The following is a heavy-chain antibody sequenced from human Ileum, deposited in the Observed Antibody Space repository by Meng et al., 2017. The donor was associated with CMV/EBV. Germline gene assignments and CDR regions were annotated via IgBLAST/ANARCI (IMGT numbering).Heavy chain of an antibody. J-gene: IGHJ4*02. CDR3: ARTVGYTYGLGN. V-gene: IGHV3-53*01. Sequence: EVRRVESGGALIQPGGSLRLSCAASGVTVSSNYMSWVRQAPGKGLEWVSHIYADGSTYYADSVKGRFTISRDNPKNTLYLQMNTLRAEDTAVFYCARTVGYTYGLGNWGQGTLVTVSS. D-gene: IGHD5-18*01. CDR2: IYADGST. CDR1: GVTVSSNY.